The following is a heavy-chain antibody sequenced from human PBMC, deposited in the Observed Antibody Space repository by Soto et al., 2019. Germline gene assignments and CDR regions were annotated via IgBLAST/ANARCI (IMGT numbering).Heavy chain of an antibody. CDR2: ISYDGSNK. Sequence: GKGLDWVAVISYDGSNKYYADSVKGRFTISRDNSKNTLYLQMNSLRAEDTAVYYCAKVRSGDSRDYYLVDGRDYCGQGPLV. D-gene: IGHD3-22*01. CDR3: AKVRSGDSRDYYLVDGRDY. V-gene: IGHV3-30*18. J-gene: IGHJ4*02.